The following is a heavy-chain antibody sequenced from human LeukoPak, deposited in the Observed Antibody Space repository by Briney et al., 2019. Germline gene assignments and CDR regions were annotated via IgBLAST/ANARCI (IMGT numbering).Heavy chain of an antibody. D-gene: IGHD2/OR15-2a*01. CDR3: AKMKGHPLPKYYMDV. V-gene: IGHV3-23*01. Sequence: GGPLSLSGAAPGFTFSGFALTWVRGTRGKGLEGASGISGSGDNTLYADSVKGRFTISRDNSKNTLYLEMNSLRAEDTAIYYCAKMKGHPLPKYYMDVWGQGTTVTVSS. J-gene: IGHJ6*01. CDR1: GFTFSGFA. CDR2: ISGSGDNT.